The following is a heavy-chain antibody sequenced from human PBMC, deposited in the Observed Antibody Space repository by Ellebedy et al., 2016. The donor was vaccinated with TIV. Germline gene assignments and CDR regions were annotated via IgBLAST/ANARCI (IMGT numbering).Heavy chain of an antibody. CDR1: GFVFSRCD. D-gene: IGHD5-12*01. J-gene: IGHJ4*02. V-gene: IGHV3-30*02. CDR3: ETDCAGYHSKRLAY. CDR2: IPSDGSSC. Sequence: GESLKISCEVSGFVFSRCDMHWVRQAPGKGLEWVALIPSDGSSCLYGDSVKGRFTIYRDNSKNKVFLQMNSLRANDTALYYCETDCAGYHSKRLAYWGQGALVTVSS.